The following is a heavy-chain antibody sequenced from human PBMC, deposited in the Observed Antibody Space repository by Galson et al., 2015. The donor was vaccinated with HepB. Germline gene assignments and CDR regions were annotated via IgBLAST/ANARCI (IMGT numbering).Heavy chain of an antibody. CDR3: ARGTVNFASAAEY. Sequence: SLRLSCAASGLTFIKHAIHWVRQAPGKGLEWVTVISHDGSNTYYAESVKGRFTISRDDSKNTVYLQMDSLRADDTAVYYCARGTVNFASAAEYWGQGTLVPVSS. V-gene: IGHV3-30-3*01. D-gene: IGHD1-1*01. CDR1: GLTFIKHA. J-gene: IGHJ4*02. CDR2: ISHDGSNT.